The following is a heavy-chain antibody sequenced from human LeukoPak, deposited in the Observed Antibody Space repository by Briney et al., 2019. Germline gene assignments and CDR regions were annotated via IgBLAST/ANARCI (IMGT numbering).Heavy chain of an antibody. CDR1: GGSISSSSDY. CDR3: ARGRAEGAYYYDSSGYSPFDY. Sequence: SETLSLTCTVSGGSISSSSDYWGWIRQPPGKGLEWIGSIHYSGSTYYNPSLKSRVTISVDTSKNQFSLKLSSVTAADTAVYYCARGRAEGAYYYDSSGYSPFDYWGRGTLVTVSS. V-gene: IGHV4-39*07. CDR2: IHYSGST. D-gene: IGHD3-22*01. J-gene: IGHJ4*02.